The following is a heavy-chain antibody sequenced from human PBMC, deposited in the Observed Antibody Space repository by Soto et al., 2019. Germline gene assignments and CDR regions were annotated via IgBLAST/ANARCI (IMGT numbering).Heavy chain of an antibody. J-gene: IGHJ4*02. CDR3: ARTEERLGGSDY. D-gene: IGHD1-1*01. CDR2: IYHSGST. CDR1: GGSISSGGYS. V-gene: IGHV4-30-2*01. Sequence: SETLSLTCAVSGGSISSGGYSWSWIRQPPGKGLEWIGYIYHSGSTYYNPSLKSRVTISVDRSKNQFSLKLSSVTAADTAVYYCARTEERLGGSDYWGQGTLVTVSS.